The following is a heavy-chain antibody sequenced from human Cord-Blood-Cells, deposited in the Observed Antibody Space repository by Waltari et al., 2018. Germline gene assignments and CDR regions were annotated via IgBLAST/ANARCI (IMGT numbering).Heavy chain of an antibody. D-gene: IGHD6-6*01. Sequence: QVQLQQWGAGRLKPSETLSLTCAVYGGSFSGYYWSWIRQPPGKGLEWIGEINHSGSTNYNPSLKSRVTISVDTSKNQFSLKLSSVTAADTAVYYCARDEYSSSSFDYWGQGTLVTVSS. CDR1: GGSFSGYY. CDR2: INHSGST. CDR3: ARDEYSSSSFDY. V-gene: IGHV4-34*01. J-gene: IGHJ4*02.